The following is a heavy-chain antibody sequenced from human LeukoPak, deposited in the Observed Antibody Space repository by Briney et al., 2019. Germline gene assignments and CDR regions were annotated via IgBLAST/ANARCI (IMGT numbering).Heavy chain of an antibody. D-gene: IGHD3-22*01. CDR1: GFTFSNFW. CDR3: ATTYDSSGCY. Sequence: QPGGSLRLSCAASGFTFSNFWMAWVRQAPGKGLGWVANIKQDGSVQFYGDSVKGRFTISRDNAKNSLYLQMNSLRAEDTVAYYCATTYDSSGCYWGQGTLVTVSS. J-gene: IGHJ4*02. CDR2: IKQDGSVQ. V-gene: IGHV3-7*01.